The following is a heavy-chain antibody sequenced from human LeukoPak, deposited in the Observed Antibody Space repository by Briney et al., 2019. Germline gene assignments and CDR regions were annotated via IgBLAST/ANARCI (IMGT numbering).Heavy chain of an antibody. V-gene: IGHV3-48*01. CDR3: ARTHKWETRYDMSY. Sequence: PGGSLRLSCAASGFTFSSYGMNWVRQAPGKGLEWVSYISSSSSTIYYADSVKGRFTISRDNAKNSLYLQMNSLRAEDTAVYYCARTHKWETRYDMSYWGQGTLVTVSS. CDR2: ISSSSSTI. D-gene: IGHD1-26*01. J-gene: IGHJ4*02. CDR1: GFTFSSYG.